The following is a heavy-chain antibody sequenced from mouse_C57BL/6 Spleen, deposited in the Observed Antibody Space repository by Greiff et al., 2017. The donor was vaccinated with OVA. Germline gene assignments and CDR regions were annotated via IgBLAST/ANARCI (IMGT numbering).Heavy chain of an antibody. CDR3: ARTETRRRDD. J-gene: IGHJ2*01. CDR1: GYTFTSYG. V-gene: IGHV1-81*01. Sequence: QVQLQQSGAELARPGASVKLSCKASGYTFTSYGISWVKQRHGQGLEWIGEIYPRSGNTYYNEKFKGKATLTADKSSSTAYMELRSLTSEDSAVYVSARTETRRRDDWGQGTTLTVSA. CDR2: IYPRSGNT.